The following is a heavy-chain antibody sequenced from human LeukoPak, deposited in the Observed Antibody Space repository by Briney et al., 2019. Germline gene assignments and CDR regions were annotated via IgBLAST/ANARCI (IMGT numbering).Heavy chain of an antibody. D-gene: IGHD5-24*01. CDR3: ARLGGDGYNTDY. CDR2: IIPIFGTA. CDR1: GGTFSSYA. V-gene: IGHV1-69*01. Sequence: ASVKVSSKASGGTFSSYAISWVRQAPGQGLEWMGGIIPIFGTANYAQKFQGRVTITADESTSTAYMELSSLRSEDTAVYYCARLGGDGYNTDYWGQGTLVTVSS. J-gene: IGHJ4*02.